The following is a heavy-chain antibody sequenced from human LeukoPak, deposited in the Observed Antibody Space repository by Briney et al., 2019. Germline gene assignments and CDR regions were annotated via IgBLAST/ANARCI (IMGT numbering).Heavy chain of an antibody. J-gene: IGHJ4*02. V-gene: IGHV7-4-1*02. CDR1: GYTFTSYA. CDR2: INTNTGNP. Sequence: ASVRVSCKASGYTFTSYAMNWVRQAPGQGLEWMGWINTNTGNPTYAQGFTGRFVFSLDTSVSTAYLQISSLKAEDTAVYYCARDWVSSGWPRHFDYWGQGTLVTVSS. CDR3: ARDWVSSGWPRHFDY. D-gene: IGHD6-19*01.